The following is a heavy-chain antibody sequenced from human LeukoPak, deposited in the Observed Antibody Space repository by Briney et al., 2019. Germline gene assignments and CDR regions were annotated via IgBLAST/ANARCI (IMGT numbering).Heavy chain of an antibody. J-gene: IGHJ4*02. V-gene: IGHV3-11*04. Sequence: GGSLRLSCAASGFTFSDYYMSWIRQAPGKGLEWVSYISSSGSTIYYADSVKGRFTISRDNAKNSLYLQMNSLRAEDTAVYYCARAGESSSWYGVLYYFDYWGQGTLVTVSS. CDR1: GFTFSDYY. CDR3: ARAGESSSWYGVLYYFDY. CDR2: ISSSGSTI. D-gene: IGHD6-13*01.